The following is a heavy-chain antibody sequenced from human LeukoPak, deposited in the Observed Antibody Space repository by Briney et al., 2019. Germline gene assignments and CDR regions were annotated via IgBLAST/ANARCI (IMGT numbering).Heavy chain of an antibody. V-gene: IGHV3-74*01. J-gene: IGHJ4*02. CDR2: INSDGSTT. CDR3: ARPFGWGTYYQFDL. Sequence: GGSLRLSCAPSGFTFSSYWMHWVRQAPGKGLVWVSRINSDGSTTTYADSVKGRFTISRDNARNTLYLQMNSLGAEDTAVYYCARPFGWGTYYQFDLWGQGTLVTVSS. CDR1: GFTFSSYW. D-gene: IGHD3-10*01.